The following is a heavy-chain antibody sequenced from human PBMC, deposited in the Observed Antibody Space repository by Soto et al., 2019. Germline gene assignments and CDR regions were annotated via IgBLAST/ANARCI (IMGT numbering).Heavy chain of an antibody. Sequence: QVQLQQWGAGLLRPSETLSLTCAVYGGSFRDFYWSWLRQTPEKGLEWIGEINHSGDTKYNPSLEGGVTISVDTSKNQFSLKVNFVTPADTAVYYCARTGGMDVWGPGATVTVSS. V-gene: IGHV4-34*01. CDR3: ARTGGMDV. CDR2: INHSGDT. J-gene: IGHJ6*02. CDR1: GGSFRDFY.